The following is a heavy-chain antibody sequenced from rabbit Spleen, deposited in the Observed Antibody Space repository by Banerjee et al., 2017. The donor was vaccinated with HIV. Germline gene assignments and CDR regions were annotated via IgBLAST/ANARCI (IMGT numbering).Heavy chain of an antibody. V-gene: IGHV1S45*01. CDR2: IDGGSSGST. CDR1: GFSFSSSYW. CDR3: ARYVPGYASYADYANL. J-gene: IGHJ4*01. D-gene: IGHD6-1*01. Sequence: QEQVEESGGDLVKPEGSLTLTCTASGFSFSSSYWMCWVRQAPGKGLEWIACIDGGSSGSTYYASWAKGRFTISKTSSTTVTLQMTSLTAADTAPYFCARYVPGYASYADYANLWGPGTLVTVS.